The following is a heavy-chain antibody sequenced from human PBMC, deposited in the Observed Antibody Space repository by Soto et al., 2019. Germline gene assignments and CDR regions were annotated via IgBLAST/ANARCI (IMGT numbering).Heavy chain of an antibody. CDR1: GYSFTFYW. CDR2: IYPDDSET. D-gene: IGHD3-16*01. V-gene: IGHV5-51*01. J-gene: IGHJ3*02. CDR3: ERHQGEESALEI. Sequence: GESLKISCEASGYSFTFYWIAWVRQLPVKVLEWRGIIYPDDSETGYSPSFQGQVTISADESITPAVLQWSTLKASDTGMYYCERHQGEESALEIWGQGPMVTVSS.